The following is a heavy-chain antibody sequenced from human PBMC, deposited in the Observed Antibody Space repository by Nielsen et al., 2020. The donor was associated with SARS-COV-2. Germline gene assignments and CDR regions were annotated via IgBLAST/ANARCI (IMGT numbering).Heavy chain of an antibody. CDR1: GDSVSSNSAA. CDR3: ARELYYDILTGYYQPWYYYGMDV. J-gene: IGHJ6*02. CDR2: TYYRSKWYN. V-gene: IGHV6-1*01. D-gene: IGHD3-9*01. Sequence: SQTLSLTCAISGDSVSSNSAAWNWIRQSPSRGLEWLERTYYRSKWYNDYAVSVKSRITINPDTSKNQFSLQLNSVTPEDTAVYYCARELYYDILTGYYQPWYYYGMDVWGQGTTVTVSS.